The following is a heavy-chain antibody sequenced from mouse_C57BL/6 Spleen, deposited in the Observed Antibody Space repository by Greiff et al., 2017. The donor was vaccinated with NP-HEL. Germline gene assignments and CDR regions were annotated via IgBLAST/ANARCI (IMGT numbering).Heavy chain of an antibody. J-gene: IGHJ1*03. CDR1: GFTFSSYA. CDR2: ISDGGSYT. Sequence: EVKLMESGGGLVKPGGSLKLSCAASGFTFSSYAMSWVRQTPEKRLEWVATISDGGSYTYSPDNVKGRFTISRDNAKNNLYLQMSHLKSEDTAMYYCARDPEVVATDWYFDVWGTGTTVTVSS. CDR3: ARDPEVVATDWYFDV. D-gene: IGHD1-1*01. V-gene: IGHV5-4*01.